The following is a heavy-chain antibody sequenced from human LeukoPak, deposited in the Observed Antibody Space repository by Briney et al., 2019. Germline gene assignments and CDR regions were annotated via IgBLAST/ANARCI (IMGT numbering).Heavy chain of an antibody. J-gene: IGHJ5*02. CDR1: GFTFSSYW. D-gene: IGHD6-6*01. V-gene: IGHV3-7*01. Sequence: GGSLRLSCAASGFTFSSYWMSWVRQAPGKGLEWVANIKQDGSEKYYVDSVKGRFTISRDNAKNSLYLQMNSLRAEDTAVYYCAREIGYSSSSSPPFDPWGQGTLVTVSS. CDR2: IKQDGSEK. CDR3: AREIGYSSSSSPPFDP.